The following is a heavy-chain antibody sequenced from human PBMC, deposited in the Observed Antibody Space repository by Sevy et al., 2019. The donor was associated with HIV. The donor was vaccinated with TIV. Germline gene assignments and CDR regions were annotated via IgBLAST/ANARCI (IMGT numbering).Heavy chain of an antibody. CDR1: GLSVSDNY. J-gene: IGHJ6*02. D-gene: IGHD3-22*01. Sequence: GGSLRLSCAASGLSVSDNYMNWVRQAPGKGLELVSVIYSDGRTYYPDSVKGRFSISRDNSKNILYLHMKSLRHEDTAVYYCARDRYYDASGYYYYYYGMDVWGQGTTVTVSS. V-gene: IGHV3-66*01. CDR2: IYSDGRT. CDR3: ARDRYYDASGYYYYYYGMDV.